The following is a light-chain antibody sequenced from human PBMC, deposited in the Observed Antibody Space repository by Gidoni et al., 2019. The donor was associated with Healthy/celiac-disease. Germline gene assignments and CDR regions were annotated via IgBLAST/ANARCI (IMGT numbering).Light chain of an antibody. V-gene: IGLV3-25*03. CDR3: QSAESSGPYVV. CDR1: ALPKQY. Sequence: SYELTQPPSVPVSPGQTARITCSGDALPKQYAYWYPQKPGQAPLLMIYKDSERPSGVPERFSGSTSGTTVTLTIRGVQAGDEADYYWQSAESSGPYVVIGGGTKLTVL. J-gene: IGLJ2*01. CDR2: KDS.